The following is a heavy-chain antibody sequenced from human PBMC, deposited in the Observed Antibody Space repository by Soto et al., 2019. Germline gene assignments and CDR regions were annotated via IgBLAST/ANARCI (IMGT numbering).Heavy chain of an antibody. CDR3: AGLSGRAGVPPEY. J-gene: IGHJ4*02. CDR2: IYPGDSDT. Sequence: RGESLKISCKGSGYIFTNYWIGWVRQMPGKGLEWMGIIYPGDSDTRYSPSLQLQVTISADKAVSTAYLQWNSLKASDTAVYFCAGLSGRAGVPPEYWGQGTLVTISS. D-gene: IGHD2-2*01. V-gene: IGHV5-51*01. CDR1: GYIFTNYW.